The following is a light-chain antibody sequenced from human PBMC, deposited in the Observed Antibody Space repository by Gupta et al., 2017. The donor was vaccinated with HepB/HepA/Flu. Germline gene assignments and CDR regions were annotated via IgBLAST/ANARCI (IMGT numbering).Light chain of an antibody. CDR3: QQHGYSTPFS. CDR2: DAS. Sequence: TPASSSAERSALPCSGSRSGVSGYLAWYQQKPGQAPRLLIYDASRRATGIPARFSGSESGTDFTLTISRLEAEDFAVYYCQQHGYSTPFSFGAGTKVEIK. CDR1: RSGVSGY. V-gene: IGKV3-20*01. J-gene: IGKJ3*01.